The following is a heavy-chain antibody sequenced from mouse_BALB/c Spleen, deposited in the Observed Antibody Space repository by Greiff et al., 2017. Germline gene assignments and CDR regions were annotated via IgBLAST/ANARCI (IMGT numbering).Heavy chain of an antibody. Sequence: EVQLHQSGAELVKPGASVKLSCTASGFNIKDTYMHWVEQRPEQGLEWIGRIDPANGNTKYDPKFQGKATITADTSSNTAYLQLSSLTSEDTAVYYCARGLRRGAWFAYWGQGTLVTVSA. D-gene: IGHD2-4*01. V-gene: IGHV14-3*02. J-gene: IGHJ3*01. CDR1: GFNIKDTY. CDR2: IDPANGNT. CDR3: ARGLRRGAWFAY.